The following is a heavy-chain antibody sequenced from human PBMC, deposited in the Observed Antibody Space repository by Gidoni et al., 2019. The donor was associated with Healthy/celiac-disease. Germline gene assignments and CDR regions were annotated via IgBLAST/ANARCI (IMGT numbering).Heavy chain of an antibody. J-gene: IGHJ5*02. V-gene: IGHV3-23*01. D-gene: IGHD3-3*01. Sequence: EVQLLESGGGLVQPGGSLRLPWAAAGVTFSSYAMSWVRQAPGKGREWVSAISGSGVSTYSADSVKGRFTISRANSKNTLYLQMHSLRAEDTAVYYCATSPHLEWFLSPWGQGTLVTVSS. CDR3: ATSPHLEWFLSP. CDR2: ISGSGVST. CDR1: GVTFSSYA.